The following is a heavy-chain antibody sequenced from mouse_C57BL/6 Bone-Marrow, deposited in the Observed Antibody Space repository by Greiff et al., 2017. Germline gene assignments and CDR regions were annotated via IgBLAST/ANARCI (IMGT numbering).Heavy chain of an antibody. CDR1: GYTFTSYW. CDR3: ARPSLNYYGLWYCDV. V-gene: IGHV1-53*01. Sequence: QVQLQQPGTELVKPGASVKLSCKASGYTFTSYWMHWVKQRPGQGLEWIGNINPSNGGTNYNEKFKSKATLTVAKSSSTAYMQLSRLTSEDSAVYYCARPSLNYYGLWYCDVWGTGTTVTVSA. J-gene: IGHJ1*03. D-gene: IGHD2-1*01. CDR2: INPSNGGT.